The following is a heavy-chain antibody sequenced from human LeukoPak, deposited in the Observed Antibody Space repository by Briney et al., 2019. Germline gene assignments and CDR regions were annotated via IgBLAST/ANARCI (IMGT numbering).Heavy chain of an antibody. D-gene: IGHD1-14*01. J-gene: IGHJ4*02. CDR1: GGSISSGGYY. V-gene: IGHV4-30-2*01. Sequence: PSETLSLTCTVSGGSISSGGYYWSWIRQPPGKGLEWIGYIYHSGSTYYNPSLKSRITISVDRSKNQFSLKLSSVTAADTAVYYCATYSEAEHFDYWGQGTLVTVSS. CDR3: ATYSEAEHFDY. CDR2: IYHSGST.